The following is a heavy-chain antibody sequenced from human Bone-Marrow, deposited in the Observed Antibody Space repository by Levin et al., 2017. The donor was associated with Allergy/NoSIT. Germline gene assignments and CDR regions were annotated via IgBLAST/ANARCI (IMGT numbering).Heavy chain of an antibody. Sequence: PGGSLRLSCAASGFTFSSYGMHWVRQAPGKGLEWVAVISYDGSNKYYADSVKGRFTISRDNSKNTLYLQMNSLRAEDTAVYYCAKDRPRYGSGSYPWFDPWGQGTLVTVSS. V-gene: IGHV3-30*18. D-gene: IGHD3-10*01. CDR3: AKDRPRYGSGSYPWFDP. J-gene: IGHJ5*02. CDR1: GFTFSSYG. CDR2: ISYDGSNK.